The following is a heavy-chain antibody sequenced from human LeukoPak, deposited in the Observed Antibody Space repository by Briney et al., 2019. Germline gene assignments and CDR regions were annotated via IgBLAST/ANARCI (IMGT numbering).Heavy chain of an antibody. CDR1: GGTFSSYT. CDR2: IIPILGIA. Sequence: SVKVSCKASGGTFSSYTINWVRQAPGPGHEWMGRIIPILGIANYAQKFQGRVTITADKSTSTAYMELSSQRSEDKAVYYCARGEQWLRPYDYWGQGTLVTVSS. D-gene: IGHD5-12*01. V-gene: IGHV1-69*02. J-gene: IGHJ4*02. CDR3: ARGEQWLRPYDY.